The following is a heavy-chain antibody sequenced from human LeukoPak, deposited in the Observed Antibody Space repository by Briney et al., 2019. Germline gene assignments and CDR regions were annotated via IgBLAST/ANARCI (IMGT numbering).Heavy chain of an antibody. CDR1: GYTFTSYY. V-gene: IGHV1-46*01. CDR3: ARNSGSGFDY. J-gene: IGHJ4*02. D-gene: IGHD2-15*01. CDR2: IDPSGGST. Sequence: EASVKVSCKASGYTFTSYYIVWVRQAPGQGLEWMGRIDPSGGSTSYAQKFQGRVTMTRGTSTSTVYMELSSLISEDTAVYYCARNSGSGFDYWGQGTLVTVSS.